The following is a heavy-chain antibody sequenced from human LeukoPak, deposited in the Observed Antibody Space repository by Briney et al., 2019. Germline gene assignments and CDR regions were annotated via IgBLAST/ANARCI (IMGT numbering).Heavy chain of an antibody. CDR1: GFTFNSYS. V-gene: IGHV3-21*01. CDR2: ISSSSSYI. D-gene: IGHD6-13*01. Sequence: GGSLRLSCAASGFTFNSYSMNWVRQAPGKGLEWVSSISSSSSYIYYADSVKGRFTISRDNAKNSRYLQMNSLRAEDTAVYYCARTQQLVHNFDYWGQGTLVTVSS. CDR3: ARTQQLVHNFDY. J-gene: IGHJ4*02.